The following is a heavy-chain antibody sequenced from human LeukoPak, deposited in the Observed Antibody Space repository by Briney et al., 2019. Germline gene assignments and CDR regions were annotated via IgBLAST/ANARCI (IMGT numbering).Heavy chain of an antibody. V-gene: IGHV1-8*03. CDR3: ARRVQLERRYRWEFGY. CDR1: GYTFTSYD. D-gene: IGHD1-1*01. CDR2: MNPKSGNI. Sequence: ASVKVSCKASGYTFTSYDINWVRQATGQGLEWMGWMNPKSGNIAYAQKFQGRVTITRNTSTSTAYMELSSLRSEDTAVYYCARRVQLERRYRWEFGYWGQGTLVTVSS. J-gene: IGHJ4*02.